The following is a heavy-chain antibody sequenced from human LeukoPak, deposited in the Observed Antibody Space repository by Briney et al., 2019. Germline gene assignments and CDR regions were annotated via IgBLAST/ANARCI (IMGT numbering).Heavy chain of an antibody. CDR3: ARHNSGGNTAFDI. D-gene: IGHD4-23*01. CDR1: GVSISSYY. Sequence: SETLALTCTVSGVSISSYYCICIRQPPRNGLASSGYIYYSGGTDYNPSLKSRVTISVDTSKNQLSLKLNSVTAADTAMYYCARHNSGGNTAFDIWGQGTMVTVSS. CDR2: IYYSGGT. V-gene: IGHV4-59*08. J-gene: IGHJ3*02.